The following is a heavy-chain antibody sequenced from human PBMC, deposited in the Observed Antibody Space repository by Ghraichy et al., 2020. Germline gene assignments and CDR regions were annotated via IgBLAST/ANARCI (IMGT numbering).Heavy chain of an antibody. Sequence: LSLTCEGSGFSFSDYSMIWVRLTPRKALEWVSYITGSSITIFYTDSVKGRFTISRDNAKNSLYLQMNSLRAEDTAVYYCARLPLPRRAAVGDWYFDL. CDR1: GFSFSDYS. V-gene: IGHV3-48*01. J-gene: IGHJ2*01. CDR3: ARLPLPRRAAVGDWYFDL. D-gene: IGHD6-13*01. CDR2: ITGSSITI.